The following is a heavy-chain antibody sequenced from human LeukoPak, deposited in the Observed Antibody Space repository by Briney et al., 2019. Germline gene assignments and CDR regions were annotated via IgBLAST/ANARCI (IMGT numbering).Heavy chain of an antibody. V-gene: IGHV3-30-3*01. J-gene: IGHJ4*02. D-gene: IGHD6-25*01. CDR1: GFTFSSYA. Sequence: GGSLRLSCAASGFTFSSYAMHWVRQAPGKGLEWVAVISYDGSNKYYADSVKGRFTISRDNSKNTLYLQMNSLRAEDTAVYYCARDPRLGYFDYWGQGTLVTVSS. CDR2: ISYDGSNK. CDR3: ARDPRLGYFDY.